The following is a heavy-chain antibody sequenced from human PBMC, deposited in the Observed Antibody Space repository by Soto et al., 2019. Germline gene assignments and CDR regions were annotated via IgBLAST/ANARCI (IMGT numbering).Heavy chain of an antibody. CDR3: AKELAAADHNPYNWFDP. J-gene: IGHJ5*02. Sequence: GGSLRLSCAASGFTFSSYGMHWVRQAPGKGLEWVAVISYDGSNKYYADSVKGRFTISRDNSKNTLYLQMNSLRAEDTAVYYCAKELAAADHNPYNWFDPWGQGTLVTVSS. CDR2: ISYDGSNK. CDR1: GFTFSSYG. V-gene: IGHV3-30*18. D-gene: IGHD6-13*01.